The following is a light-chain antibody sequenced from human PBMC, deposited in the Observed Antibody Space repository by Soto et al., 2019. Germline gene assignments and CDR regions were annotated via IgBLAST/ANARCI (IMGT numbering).Light chain of an antibody. Sequence: EIVMTQSPVILSVSPGERATLSCRASQSVRSNYLAWYQQKPGQAPSLLIFGASTRAAGIPARFSASGSGTEFTLTISSLQSEDFAVYYCQQYGDWPLTFGGGTKVDIK. CDR2: GAS. V-gene: IGKV3-15*01. J-gene: IGKJ4*01. CDR1: QSVRSNY. CDR3: QQYGDWPLT.